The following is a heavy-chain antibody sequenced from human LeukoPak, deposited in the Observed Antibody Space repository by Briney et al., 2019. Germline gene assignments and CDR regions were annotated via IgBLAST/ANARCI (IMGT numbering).Heavy chain of an antibody. CDR1: GFTVSSNY. CDR2: TYRGGST. D-gene: IGHD3-10*01. Sequence: GGSLRLSCAASGFTVSSNYMSWVRQAPGKGLEWVSVTYRGGSTYYADSVKGRFTISRDNSKNTLYLQMNSLRVEDTAVYYCAKGSGSYCDYWGQGTLVTVSS. V-gene: IGHV3-66*01. CDR3: AKGSGSYCDY. J-gene: IGHJ4*02.